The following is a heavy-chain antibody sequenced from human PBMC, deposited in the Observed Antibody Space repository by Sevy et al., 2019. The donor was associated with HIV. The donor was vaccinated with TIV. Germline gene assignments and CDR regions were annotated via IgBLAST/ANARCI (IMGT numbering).Heavy chain of an antibody. Sequence: GGSLRLSCAASGFTLSSYWMHWVRQAPGKGLVWVSRINSDGSSTSYADSVKGRFTISRDNAKNTLYLQMNSLRAEDTAVYYCARESGSGWYYFDYWGQGTLVTVSS. V-gene: IGHV3-74*01. CDR1: GFTLSSYW. D-gene: IGHD6-19*01. CDR3: ARESGSGWYYFDY. J-gene: IGHJ4*02. CDR2: INSDGSST.